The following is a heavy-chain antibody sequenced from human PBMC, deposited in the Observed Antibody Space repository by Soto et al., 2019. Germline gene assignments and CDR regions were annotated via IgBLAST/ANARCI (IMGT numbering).Heavy chain of an antibody. Sequence: ASVKVSCKASGYTFTGYYMHWVRQAPGQGLEWMGWINPNSGGTNYAQKFQGWVTMTRDTSVSTAYMELSRLRSDDTAVYYCARDRTMGVSGMDVWGQGTTVTVSS. J-gene: IGHJ6*02. CDR3: ARDRTMGVSGMDV. CDR1: GYTFTGYY. CDR2: INPNSGGT. V-gene: IGHV1-2*04. D-gene: IGHD1-1*01.